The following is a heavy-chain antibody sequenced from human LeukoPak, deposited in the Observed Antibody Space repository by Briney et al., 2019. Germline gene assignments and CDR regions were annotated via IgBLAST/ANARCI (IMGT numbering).Heavy chain of an antibody. V-gene: IGHV3-23*01. CDR1: GFTFSIYA. D-gene: IGHD3-22*01. J-gene: IGHJ4*02. Sequence: GGSLRLSCAASGFTFSIYAMSWVRQAPGKGLQWVSSITSRGESTWYVDSVKGRFTITRDNSENTLYLQMHSLRAEDTAVYYCARNRPNYYGSDGHYYRRDGDYWGRGTLVSVSS. CDR3: ARNRPNYYGSDGHYYRRDGDY. CDR2: ITSRGEST.